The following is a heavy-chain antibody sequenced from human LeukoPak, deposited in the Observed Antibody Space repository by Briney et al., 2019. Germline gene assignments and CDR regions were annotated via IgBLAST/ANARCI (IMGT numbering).Heavy chain of an antibody. CDR1: GGSISSYY. CDR2: IYYSGST. V-gene: IGHV4-59*01. D-gene: IGHD2-15*01. Sequence: SETLSLTCTVSGGSISSYYWSWIRQPPGKGLEWIGYIYYSGSTNYNPSLKSRVTTSVDTSKNQFSLKLSSVTAADTAVYYCARASSRRGSPFDYWGQGTLVTVSS. J-gene: IGHJ4*02. CDR3: ARASSRRGSPFDY.